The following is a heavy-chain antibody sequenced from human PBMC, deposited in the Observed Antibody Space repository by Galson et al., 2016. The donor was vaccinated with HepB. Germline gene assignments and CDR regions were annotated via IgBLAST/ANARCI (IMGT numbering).Heavy chain of an antibody. CDR3: STESFSSGFYYYYGMDV. D-gene: IGHD3-22*01. CDR1: GFTFSNAW. CDR2: IKSKTDGGTT. J-gene: IGHJ6*01. V-gene: IGHV3-15*01. Sequence: SLRLSCAASGFTFSNAWMSWVRQAPGKGLEWVGRIKSKTDGGTTDYAAPVKGRFTVSRDDSKNTQYLQMNSLKTEDTAVYYCSTESFSSGFYYYYGMDVWG.